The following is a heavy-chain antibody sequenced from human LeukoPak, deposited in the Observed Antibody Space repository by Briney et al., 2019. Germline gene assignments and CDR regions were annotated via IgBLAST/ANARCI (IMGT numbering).Heavy chain of an antibody. CDR1: GFTLSSYE. J-gene: IGHJ4*02. D-gene: IGHD6-13*01. V-gene: IGHV3-30*18. Sequence: GGSLRLSCAPAGFTLSSYEMNSARQAPGKGLEWVAVISYDGNNEYYADSLKGRFTISRDNSKNTLYLQMNSLRAEDTAVYFCAKDLMPRRRESWNRIAAAGPQPLDYWGQGTLVTVSS. CDR3: AKDLMPRRRESWNRIAAAGPQPLDY. CDR2: ISYDGNNE.